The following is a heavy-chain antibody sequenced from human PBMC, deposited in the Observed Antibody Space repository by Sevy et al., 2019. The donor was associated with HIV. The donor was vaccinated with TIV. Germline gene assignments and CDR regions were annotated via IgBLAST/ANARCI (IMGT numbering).Heavy chain of an antibody. CDR1: GFTFSSYG. CDR3: AKDAIAVAAPRDYGMGV. V-gene: IGHV3-30*18. Sequence: GGSLRLSCAASGFTFSSYGMHWVRQAPGKGLEWVAVISYDGSNKYYADSVKGRFTISRDNSKNTLYLQMNSLRAEDTAVYYCAKDAIAVAAPRDYGMGVWGQGTTVTVSS. D-gene: IGHD6-19*01. CDR2: ISYDGSNK. J-gene: IGHJ6*02.